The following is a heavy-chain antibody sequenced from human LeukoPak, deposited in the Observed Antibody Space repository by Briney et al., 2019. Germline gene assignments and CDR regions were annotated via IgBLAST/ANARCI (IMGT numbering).Heavy chain of an antibody. D-gene: IGHD3-22*01. J-gene: IGHJ4*02. CDR3: ARLEGDPRPPTYYYDNSGAPREYYFDY. V-gene: IGHV3-33*01. CDR2: DGSNK. Sequence: DGSNKYYADSVKGRFTISRDNAKNSLYLQMNSLRAEDTAVYYCARLEGDPRPPTYYYDNSGAPREYYFDYWGQGTLVTVSS.